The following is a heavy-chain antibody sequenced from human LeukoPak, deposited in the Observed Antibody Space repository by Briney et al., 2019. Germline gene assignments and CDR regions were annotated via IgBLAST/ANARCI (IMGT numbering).Heavy chain of an antibody. CDR2: SGSGGST. J-gene: IGHJ4*02. CDR3: ALPAEGHYGDYSLDY. Sequence: SGSGGSTYYADSVKGRFTISRDNSKTTLYLQMNSLRAEDRAVYYCALPAEGHYGDYSLDYWGQGTLVTVSS. D-gene: IGHD4-17*01. V-gene: IGHV3-23*01.